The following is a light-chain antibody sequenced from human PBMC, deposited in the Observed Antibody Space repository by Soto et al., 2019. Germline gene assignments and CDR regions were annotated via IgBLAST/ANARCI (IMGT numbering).Light chain of an antibody. Sequence: SYELTQPPSVSVAPEKTATITCGGNNIGNKRVHWYRQKPGQAPVLLISYDSDRPSGIPERFSGSNSENTATLTIGRVEAGDEADYYCQVWDIMTDNYVFGSGTKLTVL. J-gene: IGLJ1*01. V-gene: IGLV3-21*04. CDR2: YDS. CDR1: NIGNKR. CDR3: QVWDIMTDNYV.